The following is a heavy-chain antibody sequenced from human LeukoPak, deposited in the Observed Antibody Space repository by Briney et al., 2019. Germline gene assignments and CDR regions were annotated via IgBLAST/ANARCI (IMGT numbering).Heavy chain of an antibody. CDR2: IDPSGGTS. CDR3: ARHLIKDSVVVVGEPPSKYMDV. D-gene: IGHD2-2*01. V-gene: IGHV1-46*01. J-gene: IGHJ6*03. CDR1: GYTFTNIY. Sequence: ASVKVSCKASGYTFTNIYMHWVRQAPGQGLEWMGIIDPSGGTSNYAQKFEGRVTMTRDTSTSTVYMELSGLRSEDTAVYYCARHLIKDSVVVVGEPPSKYMDVWGKGTTVTVSS.